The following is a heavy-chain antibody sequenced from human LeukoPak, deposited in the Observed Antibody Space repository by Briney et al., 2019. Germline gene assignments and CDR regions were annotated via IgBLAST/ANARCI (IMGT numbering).Heavy chain of an antibody. CDR1: GGSFSGYY. V-gene: IGHV4-34*01. CDR2: IYHSGST. D-gene: IGHD1-14*01. J-gene: IGHJ2*01. Sequence: SETLSLTCAVYGGSFSGYYWSWIRQPPGKGLEWIGYIYHSGSTYYNPSLKSRVTISVDRSKNQFSLKLSSVTAADTAVYYCARGVWAPPLNWYFDLWGRGTLVTVSS. CDR3: ARGVWAPPLNWYFDL.